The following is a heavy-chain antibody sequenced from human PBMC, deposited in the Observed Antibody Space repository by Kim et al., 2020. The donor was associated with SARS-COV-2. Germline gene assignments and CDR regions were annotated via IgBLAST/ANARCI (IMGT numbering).Heavy chain of an antibody. CDR3: AGDIAPAFDI. D-gene: IGHD2-15*01. J-gene: IGHJ3*02. Sequence: GGSLRLSCAASGFTFSSYSMNWVRQAPGKGLEWVSSISSSSSYRYSADSAKVRFTITRDNAKNSMYLKMNSLRAEDTAVYYCAGDIAPAFDIWGQATMVTVSS. CDR2: ISSSSSYR. CDR1: GFTFSSYS. V-gene: IGHV3-21*01.